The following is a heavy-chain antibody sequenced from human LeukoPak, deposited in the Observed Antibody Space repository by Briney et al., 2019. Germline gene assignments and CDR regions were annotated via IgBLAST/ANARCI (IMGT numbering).Heavy chain of an antibody. CDR3: ATGWRRDGYNSD. CDR2: FDPEDGET. Sequence: GASVKVSCKVSGYTLTDLSMHWVRQAPGKGLEWVGGFDPEDGETIYAQKFQGRVTMTEDTSIDTAYLELSSLRSEDTAVYYCATGWRRDGYNSDWGQGTLVTVSS. V-gene: IGHV1-24*01. D-gene: IGHD5-24*01. CDR1: GYTLTDLS. J-gene: IGHJ4*02.